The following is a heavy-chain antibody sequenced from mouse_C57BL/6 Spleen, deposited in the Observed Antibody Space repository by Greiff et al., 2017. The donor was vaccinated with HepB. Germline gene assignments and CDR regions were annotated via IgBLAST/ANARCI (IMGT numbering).Heavy chain of an antibody. CDR1: GYTFTDYY. D-gene: IGHD5-1-1*01. Sequence: VQLQQSGPELVKPAASVKISCKASGYTFTDYYMNWVKQSHGKSLEWIGDINPNNGGTSYNQKFKGKATLTVDKSSSTAYMVLRSLTSEDSAVYYCARRIPYFDYWGQGTTLTVSS. V-gene: IGHV1-26*01. J-gene: IGHJ2*01. CDR2: INPNNGGT. CDR3: ARRIPYFDY.